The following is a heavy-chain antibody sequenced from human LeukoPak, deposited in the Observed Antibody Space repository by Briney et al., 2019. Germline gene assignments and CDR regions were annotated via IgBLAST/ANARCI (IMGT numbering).Heavy chain of an antibody. Sequence: GGSLRLSCAAPGFTFSDYWMSWVRQDPGKGLAWVANIRQDGGDFNYVDSVKGRFTISRDNARNSLYLQMNNLRVEDTAMYYCAVTTRSRAFDYWGQGTLVTVSS. CDR3: AVTTRSRAFDY. V-gene: IGHV3-7*01. D-gene: IGHD4-17*01. CDR2: IRQDGGDF. CDR1: GFTFSDYW. J-gene: IGHJ4*02.